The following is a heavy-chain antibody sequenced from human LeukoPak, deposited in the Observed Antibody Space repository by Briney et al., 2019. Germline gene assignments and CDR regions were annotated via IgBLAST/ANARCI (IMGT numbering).Heavy chain of an antibody. D-gene: IGHD6-19*01. CDR1: GGSFSGYY. J-gene: IGHJ4*02. CDR3: ARGRSGWSY. V-gene: IGHV4-34*01. CDR2: INHSGST. Sequence: SETLPLTCAVYGGSFSGYYWSWIRQPPGKGLEWIGEINHSGSTNYNPSLKSRVTISVDTSKNQFSLKLSSVTAADTAVYYCARGRSGWSYWGQGTLVTVSS.